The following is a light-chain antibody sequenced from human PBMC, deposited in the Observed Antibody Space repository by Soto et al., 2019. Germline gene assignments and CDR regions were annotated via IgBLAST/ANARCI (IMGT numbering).Light chain of an antibody. V-gene: IGKV3-15*01. J-gene: IGKJ4*01. CDR2: GAS. CDR1: QSVTTN. CDR3: QQYNNWPLT. Sequence: EIGLTQSPSTLSVSAGERATLSCGASQSVTTNLAWYQQKHGQAPRLLIYGASTRATGVPARFSGSGYGTEFNLTISSLQSEDFAVYYCQQYNNWPLTFGGGTKVDI.